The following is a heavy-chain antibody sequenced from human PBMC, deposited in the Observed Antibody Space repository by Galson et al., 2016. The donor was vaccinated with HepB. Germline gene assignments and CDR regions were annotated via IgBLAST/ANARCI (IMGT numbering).Heavy chain of an antibody. Sequence: SLRLSCAASGFTFSSYGMDWVRQAPGKGLEWVAVISNDGSNKDYADSVKGRFTISRDNSKNTLYLQMNSLGAEDTAVYHCAKENLICGSYRSAGAFDIWGQGTMVTVSS. V-gene: IGHV3-30*18. D-gene: IGHD3-16*02. CDR2: ISNDGSNK. J-gene: IGHJ3*02. CDR1: GFTFSSYG. CDR3: AKENLICGSYRSAGAFDI.